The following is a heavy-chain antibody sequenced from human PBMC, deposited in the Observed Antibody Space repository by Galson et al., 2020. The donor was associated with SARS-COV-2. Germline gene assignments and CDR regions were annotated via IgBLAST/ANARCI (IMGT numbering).Heavy chain of an antibody. CDR1: GFTFSSYG. CDR2: ISYDGSNK. CDR3: AKSYSGSYKTLFDY. D-gene: IGHD1-26*01. V-gene: IGHV3-30*18. J-gene: IGHJ4*02. Sequence: GESLKISCAASGFTFSSYGMHWVRQAPGKGLEWVAVISYDGSNKYYADSVKGRFTISRDNSKNTLYLQMNSLRAEDTAVYYCAKSYSGSYKTLFDYWGQGTLVTVSS.